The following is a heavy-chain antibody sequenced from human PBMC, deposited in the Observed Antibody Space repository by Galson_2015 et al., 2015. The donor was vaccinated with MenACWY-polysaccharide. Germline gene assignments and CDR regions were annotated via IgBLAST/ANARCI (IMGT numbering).Heavy chain of an antibody. V-gene: IGHV3-9*01. CDR3: TKNTRYFVWFDAFGI. J-gene: IGHJ3*02. CDR2: ISWNSLNI. Sequence: SLRLSCAASGFTFDNYAMHWVRLAPGKGLEWVAGISWNSLNIDYADSVKGRFTISRDNAKNSLYLQMNSLRVEDTALYYCTKNTRYFVWFDAFGIWGQGTMVTVSS. CDR1: GFTFDNYA. D-gene: IGHD3-9*01.